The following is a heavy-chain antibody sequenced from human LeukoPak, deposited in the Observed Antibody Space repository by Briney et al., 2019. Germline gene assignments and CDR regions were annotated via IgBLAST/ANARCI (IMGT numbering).Heavy chain of an antibody. CDR2: INHSGST. CDR1: GGSFSGYY. Sequence: SETLSLTCAVYGGSFSGYYWSWIRQPPGKGLEWIGEINHSGSTNYNPSLKSRVTISVDTSKNQFSLKLSSVTAADTAVYYCARAPRDTKVLRFLERLRNYGMDVWGQGTTVTVSS. CDR3: ARAPRDTKVLRFLERLRNYGMDV. V-gene: IGHV4-34*01. D-gene: IGHD3-3*01. J-gene: IGHJ6*02.